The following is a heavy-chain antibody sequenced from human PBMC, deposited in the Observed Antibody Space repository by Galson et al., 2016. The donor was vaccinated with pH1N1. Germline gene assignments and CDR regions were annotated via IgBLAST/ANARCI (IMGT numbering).Heavy chain of an antibody. CDR2: IYYSGNT. D-gene: IGHD3-22*01. V-gene: IGHV4-59*11. CDR3: ARDDSQDPGLGLDP. CDR1: GGSISPHY. J-gene: IGHJ5*02. Sequence: LSLTCTVSGGSISPHYWNWIRQPPGKGLEWIGYIYYSGNTKYNPSLKSRVTISVDTSKNQFSLSLNSVTAADTAVYYCARDDSQDPGLGLDPWGQGTLVTVSS.